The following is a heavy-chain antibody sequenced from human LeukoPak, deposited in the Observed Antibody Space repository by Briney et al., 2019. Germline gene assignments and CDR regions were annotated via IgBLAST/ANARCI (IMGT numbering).Heavy chain of an antibody. D-gene: IGHD1-26*01. CDR1: GGTFSSYA. CDR3: ARSGSYRYYYYYMDV. V-gene: IGHV1-69*06. J-gene: IGHJ6*03. Sequence: SVKVSCKASGGTFSSYAISWVRQAPGQGLEWMGGIIPIFGTANYAQKFLGRVTITADKSTSTAYMELSSLRSEDTAVYYCARSGSYRYYYYYMDVWGKGTTVTVSS. CDR2: IIPIFGTA.